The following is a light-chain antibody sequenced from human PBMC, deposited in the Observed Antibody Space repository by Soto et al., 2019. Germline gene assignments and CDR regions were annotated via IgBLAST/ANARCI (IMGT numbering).Light chain of an antibody. CDR3: QSYDSRNVV. CDR2: EDN. Sequence: NFMLTQPHSVSESPGKTVTISCTRSSGTIASNYVQWYQQRPGSAPTSVINEDNRRPSGVPDRFSGSIDMSSNSASLTISGLRTEDEADYYCQSYDSRNVVFGGGTQLTVL. V-gene: IGLV6-57*04. CDR1: SGTIASNY. J-gene: IGLJ3*02.